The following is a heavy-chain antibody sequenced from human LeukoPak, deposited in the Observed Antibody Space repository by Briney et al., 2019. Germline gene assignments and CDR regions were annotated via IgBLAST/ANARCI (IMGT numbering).Heavy chain of an antibody. CDR2: ISYDGSNK. CDR1: GFTFSSYG. V-gene: IGHV3-30*18. CDR3: AKHGYSSGWYYFDY. Sequence: GRSLRLSCAASGFTFSSYGMHWVRQAPGKGLEWVAVISYDGSNKYYADSVKGRFTISRDNSKNTLYLQMNSLRAEDTAVYYCAKHGYSSGWYYFDYWGQGTLVTVSS. D-gene: IGHD6-19*01. J-gene: IGHJ4*02.